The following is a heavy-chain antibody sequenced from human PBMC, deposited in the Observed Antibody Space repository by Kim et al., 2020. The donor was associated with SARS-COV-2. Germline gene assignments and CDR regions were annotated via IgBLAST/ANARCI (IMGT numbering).Heavy chain of an antibody. CDR3: VKTLRVWGSYSPLDY. V-gene: IGHV3-64D*06. J-gene: IGHJ4*02. CDR2: ISSNEGST. D-gene: IGHD3-16*01. Sequence: GGSLRLSCSASGFTFSSYAMHWVRQAPGKGLEYVSAISSNEGSTYYADSVKGRFTISRDNSKNTLYLQMSSLRAEDTAVYYCVKTLRVWGSYSPLDYWGQGTLVTVSS. CDR1: GFTFSSYA.